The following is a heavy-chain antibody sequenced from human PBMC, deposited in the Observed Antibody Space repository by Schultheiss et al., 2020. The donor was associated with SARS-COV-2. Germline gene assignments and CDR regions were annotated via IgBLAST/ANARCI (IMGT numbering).Heavy chain of an antibody. CDR3: ARRGVGIDCSSTSCYYFDY. D-gene: IGHD2-2*01. CDR1: SGSISSYY. CDR2: IYYSGST. J-gene: IGHJ4*02. Sequence: SETLSLTCTVSSGSISSYYWSWIRQPPGKGLEWIGYIYYSGSTNYNPSLKSRVTMSVDTSKNQFSLKLSSVTAADTAVYYCARRGVGIDCSSTSCYYFDYWGQGTLVTVSS. V-gene: IGHV4-59*08.